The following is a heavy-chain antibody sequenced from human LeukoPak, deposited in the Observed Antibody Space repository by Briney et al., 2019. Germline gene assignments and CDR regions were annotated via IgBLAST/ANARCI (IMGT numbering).Heavy chain of an antibody. CDR1: GGSISSYY. J-gene: IGHJ3*02. D-gene: IGHD4-23*01. CDR2: IYYSGST. Sequence: SETLSLTCTVSGGSISSYYWSWIRQPPGKGLEWIGYIYYSGSTNYNPSLKSRVTISVDTSKNQFSLKLSSVTAADTAVYYCARCRKDDYGGNSFAFDIWGQGTMVTVSS. CDR3: ARCRKDDYGGNSFAFDI. V-gene: IGHV4-59*08.